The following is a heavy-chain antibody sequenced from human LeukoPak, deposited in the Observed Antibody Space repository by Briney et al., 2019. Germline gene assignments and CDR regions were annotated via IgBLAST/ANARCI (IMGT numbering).Heavy chain of an antibody. CDR1: GFTFSSYG. CDR3: ARGPYYYDSSGYLY. CDR2: IRYDGSNK. D-gene: IGHD3-22*01. V-gene: IGHV3-30*02. Sequence: SGGSLRLSCAASGFTFSSYGMHWVRQAPGKGLEWVAFIRYDGSNKYYADSVKGRFAISRDNSKNTLYLQMNSLRAEDTAVYYCARGPYYYDSSGYLYWGQGTLVTVSS. J-gene: IGHJ4*02.